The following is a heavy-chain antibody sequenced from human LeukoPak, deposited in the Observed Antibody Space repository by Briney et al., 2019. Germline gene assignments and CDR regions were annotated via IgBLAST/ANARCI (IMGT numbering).Heavy chain of an antibody. V-gene: IGHV3-33*01. D-gene: IGHD2-15*01. J-gene: IGHJ4*02. Sequence: GRSPRLSCAASGFTFSSYGMHWVRQAPGKGLEWVAVIWYDGSNKYYADSVKGRFTISRDNSKNTLYLQMNSLRAEDTAVYYCARDRVYCSGGSCAPYFDYWGQATLVTVSS. CDR3: ARDRVYCSGGSCAPYFDY. CDR1: GFTFSSYG. CDR2: IWYDGSNK.